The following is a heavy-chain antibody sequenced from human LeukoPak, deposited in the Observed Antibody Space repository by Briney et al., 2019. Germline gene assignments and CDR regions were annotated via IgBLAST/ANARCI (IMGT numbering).Heavy chain of an antibody. CDR1: GYTFTGNN. V-gene: IGHV1-2*02. CDR2: IHVKNGDT. CDR3: ARASNTLYGGQFFDS. D-gene: IGHD2-15*01. J-gene: IGHJ4*02. Sequence: ASVKVSCKASGYTFTGNNIHWVRQAPGRGLECMGWIHVKNGDTNYEQNFRGRVTMTMDTSTSTAYMELSGLRSDDTAVYYCARASNTLYGGQFFDSWGQGTLVAVSS.